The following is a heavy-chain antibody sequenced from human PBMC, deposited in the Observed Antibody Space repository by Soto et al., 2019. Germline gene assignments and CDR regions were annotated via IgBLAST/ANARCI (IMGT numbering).Heavy chain of an antibody. CDR3: VTRHYYGSGSYTDPAYGIDV. Sequence: PGGSLRLSCSASGFTFSSYAMHWVRQAPGKGLEYVSAISSNGGSTYYADSVKGRFTISRDNSKNTLYLQMSSLRAEDTAVYYCVTRHYYGSGSYTDPAYGIDVWGQGTTVTVSS. D-gene: IGHD3-10*01. J-gene: IGHJ6*02. V-gene: IGHV3-64D*08. CDR1: GFTFSSYA. CDR2: ISSNGGST.